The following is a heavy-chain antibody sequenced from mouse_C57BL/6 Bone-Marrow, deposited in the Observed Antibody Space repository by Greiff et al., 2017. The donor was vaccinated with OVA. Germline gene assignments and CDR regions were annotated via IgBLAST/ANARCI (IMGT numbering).Heavy chain of an antibody. J-gene: IGHJ3*01. V-gene: IGHV14-4*01. Sequence: VQLQQSGAELVRPGASVKLSCTASGFNIKDDYMHWVKQRPEQGLEWIGWIDPENGDTEYASKFQGKATIPDDTSSNTAYLQLSILTSEDTSVYYCTTICYCGSSYRWFAYWGQGTLVTVSA. D-gene: IGHD1-1*01. CDR3: TTICYCGSSYRWFAY. CDR1: GFNIKDDY. CDR2: IDPENGDT.